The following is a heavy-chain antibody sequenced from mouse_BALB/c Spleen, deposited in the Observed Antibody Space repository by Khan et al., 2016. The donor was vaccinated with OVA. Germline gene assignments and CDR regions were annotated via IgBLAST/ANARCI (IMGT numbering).Heavy chain of an antibody. CDR2: INTYTGEP. CDR1: GHTFTNYG. D-gene: IGHD2-10*01. J-gene: IGHJ4*01. V-gene: IGHV9-3-1*01. Sequence: QVQLKESGPELKKPGETVKISCKASGHTFTNYGMNWVKQAPGKGLKWMGWINTYTGEPTYADDFNGRFAFSLETSANTAYLQIINLKNEDTATYFCARPPYFSYAMDNWGQGTSVTVSS. CDR3: ARPPYFSYAMDN.